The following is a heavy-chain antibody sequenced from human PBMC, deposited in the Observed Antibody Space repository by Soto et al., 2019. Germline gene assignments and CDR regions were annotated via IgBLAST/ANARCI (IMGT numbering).Heavy chain of an antibody. CDR1: GGSISSGGYY. J-gene: IGHJ5*02. CDR2: IYYSGST. V-gene: IGHV4-31*03. CDR3: ASYGSGSYYTGDNWFDP. Sequence: QVQLQESGPGLVKPSQTLSLTCTVSGGSISSGGYYWSWIRQHPGKGLEWIGYIYYSGSTYYNPSLKTRVTITADTSKNQFSLKLSSGTAADTAVYYCASYGSGSYYTGDNWFDPWGQGTLVTVSS. D-gene: IGHD3-10*01.